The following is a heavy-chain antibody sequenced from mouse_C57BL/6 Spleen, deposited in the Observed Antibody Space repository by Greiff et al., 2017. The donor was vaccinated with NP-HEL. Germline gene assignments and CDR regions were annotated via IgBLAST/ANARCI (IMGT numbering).Heavy chain of an antibody. CDR1: GYTFTSYG. J-gene: IGHJ2*01. V-gene: IGHV1-81*01. CDR2: IYPRSGNT. Sequence: QVQLQQSGAELARPGASVKLSCKASGYTFTSYGISWVKQRTGQGLEWIGEIYPRSGNTYYTEKFKGKATLTADKSSSTAYMALRSLTSADSAVYFCARSEGPNFDYWGQGTTLTVSS. CDR3: ARSEGPNFDY.